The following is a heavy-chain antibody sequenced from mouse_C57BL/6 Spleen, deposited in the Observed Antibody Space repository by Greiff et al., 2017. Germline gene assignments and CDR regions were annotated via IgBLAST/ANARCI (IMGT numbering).Heavy chain of an antibody. CDR1: GYSFTSYY. CDR2: IYPGSGNT. CDR3: ARLPYYYGSSYDYFDD. J-gene: IGHJ2*01. Sequence: QVQLQQSGPELVKPGASVKISCKASGYSFTSYYIHWVKQRPGQGLEWVGWIYPGSGNTKYNEKFKGKATLTTDTSASTAYMQLSSLTSEDSAVYYCARLPYYYGSSYDYFDDWGQGTTLTVAS. V-gene: IGHV1-66*01. D-gene: IGHD1-1*01.